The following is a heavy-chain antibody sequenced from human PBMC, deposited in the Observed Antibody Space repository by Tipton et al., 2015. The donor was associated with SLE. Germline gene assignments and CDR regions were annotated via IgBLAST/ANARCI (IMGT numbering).Heavy chain of an antibody. CDR3: ASGYSAVSPTIGFDY. CDR2: IYSDGSST. CDR1: GFTFSTYW. V-gene: IGHV3-74*03. Sequence: GSLRLSCEASGFTFSTYWMHWVRQGPGKGLVWVSRIYSDGSSTKYADSVKGRFTISRDNSKNTLYLQMNSLRAEDTAVYYCASGYSAVSPTIGFDYWGQGTLVTVSS. D-gene: IGHD2-2*02. J-gene: IGHJ4*02.